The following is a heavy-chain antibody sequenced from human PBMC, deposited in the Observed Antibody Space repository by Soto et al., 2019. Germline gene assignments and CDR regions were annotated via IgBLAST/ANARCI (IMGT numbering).Heavy chain of an antibody. V-gene: IGHV1-69*12. Sequence: QVQLVQSGAEVKKPGSSVKVSCKASGGTFSSYAISWVRQAPGQGLEWMGGIIPIFGTANYAQKFQGRVTIXXDXSXXTAYMELSSLRSEDTAVYYCARTRDGYNYEALLDYWGQGTLVTVSS. D-gene: IGHD1-1*01. CDR1: GGTFSSYA. CDR2: IIPIFGTA. J-gene: IGHJ4*02. CDR3: ARTRDGYNYEALLDY.